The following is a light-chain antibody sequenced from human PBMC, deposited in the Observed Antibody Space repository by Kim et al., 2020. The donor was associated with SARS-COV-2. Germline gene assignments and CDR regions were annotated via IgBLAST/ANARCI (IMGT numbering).Light chain of an antibody. CDR3: SSYTSSRTWV. V-gene: IGLV2-14*04. J-gene: IGLJ3*02. CDR1: RSDIGGNNF. Sequence: GQSLTISCSGTRSDIGGNNFVSWYQQHPGKTPKLMIYDVTKRPSGVSNRFSGSKSGNTASLTISGLRAEDEADYYCSSYTSSRTWVFGGGTQLTVL. CDR2: DVT.